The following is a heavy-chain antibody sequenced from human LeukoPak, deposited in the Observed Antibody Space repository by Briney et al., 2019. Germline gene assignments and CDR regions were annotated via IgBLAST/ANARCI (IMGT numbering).Heavy chain of an antibody. J-gene: IGHJ4*02. CDR3: ARQIPLAGTFYFDN. D-gene: IGHD6-19*01. CDR1: RFTFSSYG. Sequence: GGSLRLSCAASRFTFSSYGMHWVRQAPGKGLEWVALIWYDGSDKYYADSVKGRFTISRDNSKNTLYLQMNSLRAEDTAVYFCARQIPLAGTFYFDNWGQGTLVTVSS. V-gene: IGHV3-33*01. CDR2: IWYDGSDK.